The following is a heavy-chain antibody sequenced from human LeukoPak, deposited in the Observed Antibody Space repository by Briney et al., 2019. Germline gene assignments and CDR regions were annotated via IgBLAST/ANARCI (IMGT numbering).Heavy chain of an antibody. Sequence: GGSLRLSCAASGFTFSSYGMHWVRQAPGKGLEWVAVISYDGSNKYYADSVKGRFTISRDNSKNTLYLQMNSLRAEDTAVYYCAGVPAANYYYYGMDVWGQGTTVTVSS. J-gene: IGHJ6*02. D-gene: IGHD2-2*01. CDR2: ISYDGSNK. V-gene: IGHV3-30*03. CDR3: AGVPAANYYYYGMDV. CDR1: GFTFSSYG.